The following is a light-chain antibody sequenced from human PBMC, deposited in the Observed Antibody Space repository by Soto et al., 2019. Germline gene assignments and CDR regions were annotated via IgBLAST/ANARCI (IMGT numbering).Light chain of an antibody. CDR2: DAS. Sequence: EIVLTQSPGTLSLSPGERATLSCRASQSVSSSYLAWYQQKPGQAPRLLIYDASSRATGIPDRFSGSGSGTDFTLTISRLEPEDFAVYYCQQYGSSRGFTFGPGTKVDIK. CDR1: QSVSSSY. V-gene: IGKV3-20*01. CDR3: QQYGSSRGFT. J-gene: IGKJ3*01.